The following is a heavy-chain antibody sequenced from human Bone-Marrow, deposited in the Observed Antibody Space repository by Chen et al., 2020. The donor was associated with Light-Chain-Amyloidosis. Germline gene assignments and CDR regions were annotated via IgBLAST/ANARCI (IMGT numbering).Heavy chain of an antibody. Sequence: EVQLVESGGGLIQPGGSLRLSCAASGFTVSSNYMSWVRQAPGKGLEWVSIIYSGNSTYYADSVKGRFTISRDNSKNTLYLQMNSLRAVDTAVYYCARGKQWLVHNWYFDLWGRGTPVTVSS. CDR1: GFTVSSNY. CDR3: ARGKQWLVHNWYFDL. J-gene: IGHJ2*01. CDR2: IYSGNST. D-gene: IGHD6-19*01. V-gene: IGHV3-53*01.